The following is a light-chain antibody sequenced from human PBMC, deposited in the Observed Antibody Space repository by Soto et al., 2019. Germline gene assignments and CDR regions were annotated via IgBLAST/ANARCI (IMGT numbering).Light chain of an antibody. CDR3: QQYYTTPLT. CDR2: WAS. V-gene: IGKV4-1*01. CDR1: QSVLYSSNHQNY. J-gene: IGKJ4*01. Sequence: DIVMTQSPDSLAMSLGERATINCKSSQSVLYSSNHQNYLAWYQQKPGQPPQLLIYWASTRESGVPDRFSGSGSGTDFTLTISSLQDEDVAVYYCQQYYTTPLTFGGGTKLDIK.